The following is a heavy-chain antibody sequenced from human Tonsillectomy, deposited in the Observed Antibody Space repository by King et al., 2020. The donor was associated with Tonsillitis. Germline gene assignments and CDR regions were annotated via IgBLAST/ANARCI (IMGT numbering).Heavy chain of an antibody. Sequence: QLQESGPGLVKPSETLSLTCTVSGGSISSSSYYWGWIRQPPGKGLEWIGSIYYSGSTYYNPSLKSRVTISVDTSKNQFSLKLGSVTAADTAIYYCARQYYYDSRGYDRWFEPWGQGTLVTVSS. CDR2: IYYSGST. J-gene: IGHJ5*02. D-gene: IGHD3-22*01. CDR3: ARQYYYDSRGYDRWFEP. V-gene: IGHV4-39*01. CDR1: GGSISSSSYY.